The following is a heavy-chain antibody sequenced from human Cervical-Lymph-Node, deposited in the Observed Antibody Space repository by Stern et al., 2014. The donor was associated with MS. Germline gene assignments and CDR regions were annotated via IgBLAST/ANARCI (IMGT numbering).Heavy chain of an antibody. CDR3: TTRVSEEQWLGTLDY. D-gene: IGHD6-19*01. CDR2: IKSKTDGGTT. Sequence: EVQLVESGGGLVKPGGSLRLSCAASGFTFSNAWMSWVRQAPGKGLEWVGRIKSKTDGGTTDYAAPVKGRFTISRDDSKNTLYLQMNSLKTEDTAVYYCTTRVSEEQWLGTLDYWGQGTLVTVSS. CDR1: GFTFSNAW. V-gene: IGHV3-15*01. J-gene: IGHJ4*02.